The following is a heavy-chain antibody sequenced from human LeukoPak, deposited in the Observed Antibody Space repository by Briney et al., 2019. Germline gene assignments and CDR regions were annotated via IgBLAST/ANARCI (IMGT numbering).Heavy chain of an antibody. CDR3: VTETAAAALGF. V-gene: IGHV1-2*02. CDR2: IKANSGGT. CDR1: GYSFADYY. Sequence: ASVKVSCKASGYSFADYYMHWVRQAPGQGLEWMGWIKANSGGTRSAQKFQGRVTMTRDTSISTAYMELSSLRSEDTAVYYCVTETAAAALGFWGQGTLVTVSS. J-gene: IGHJ4*02. D-gene: IGHD6-13*01.